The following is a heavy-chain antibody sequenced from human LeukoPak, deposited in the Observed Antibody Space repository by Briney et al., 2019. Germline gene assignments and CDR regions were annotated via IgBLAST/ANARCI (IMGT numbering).Heavy chain of an antibody. V-gene: IGHV1-18*01. J-gene: IGHJ4*02. CDR2: ISTYSGNT. Sequence: ASVKVSFKPSGYTFTSYAFSWLRQAPGQGLEWMGWISTYSGNTNYAQKLQGRITMTIETSTSTAYMELRSLRSDDTAVYYCARGGSRVVTYGNFDYWGQGTLVTVSS. D-gene: IGHD2-21*02. CDR3: ARGGSRVVTYGNFDY. CDR1: GYTFTSYA.